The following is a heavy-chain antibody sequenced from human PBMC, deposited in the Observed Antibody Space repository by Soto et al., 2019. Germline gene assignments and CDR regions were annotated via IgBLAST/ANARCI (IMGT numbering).Heavy chain of an antibody. CDR3: AKDASLDF. CDR2: ISGSGGST. Sequence: PGVSLRLSCAASGFTFSTNDMSWVRQAPGKGLEWVSVISGSGGSTWYADSVKGRFTITRDNSKNTLYLHMNSLRADDTAVYYCAKDASLDFWGQGTLVTVSS. V-gene: IGHV3-23*01. D-gene: IGHD2-2*01. CDR1: GFTFSTND. J-gene: IGHJ4*02.